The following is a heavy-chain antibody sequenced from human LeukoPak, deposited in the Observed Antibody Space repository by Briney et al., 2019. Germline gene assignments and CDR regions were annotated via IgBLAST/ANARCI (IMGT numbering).Heavy chain of an antibody. CDR3: ARDIGCSGGSCQTDMDV. D-gene: IGHD2-15*01. J-gene: IGHJ6*02. CDR1: GGSISSGSYY. Sequence: PSQTLSLTCTVSGGSISSGSYYWSWIRQPAGKGLEWIGRIYTSGSTNYNPSLKSRVTISVDTSKNQFSLKLSSVTAADTAVYYCARDIGCSGGSCQTDMDVWGQGTTVTVSS. CDR2: IYTSGST. V-gene: IGHV4-61*02.